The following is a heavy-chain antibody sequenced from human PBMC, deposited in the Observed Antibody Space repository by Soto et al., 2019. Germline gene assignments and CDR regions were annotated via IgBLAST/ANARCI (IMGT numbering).Heavy chain of an antibody. V-gene: IGHV4-31*03. CDR2: IYYSGST. CDR1: GGSISSGGYY. D-gene: IGHD3-10*01. J-gene: IGHJ5*02. CDR3: ARGRFGELPFHNWFDP. Sequence: SETLSLTCTVSGGSISSGGYYWSWIRQHPGKGLEWIGYIYYSGSTYYNPSLKSRVTISVDTSKNQFSLKLSSVTAADTAVYYCARGRFGELPFHNWFDPWGQGTLVTVSS.